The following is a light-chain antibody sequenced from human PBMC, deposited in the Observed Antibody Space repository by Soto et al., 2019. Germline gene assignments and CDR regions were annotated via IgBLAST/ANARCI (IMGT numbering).Light chain of an antibody. CDR1: QSISTY. V-gene: IGKV1-5*01. Sequence: DIQMTQSPSPLSASVGDRVTITCRASQSISTYLNWYQQKPGKAPNLLIYAASSLQSGVPSRFSGSGSGTEFTLAISSLQPDDFATYYCRQYNSYSWTFGQGTKVDI. CDR2: AAS. J-gene: IGKJ1*01. CDR3: RQYNSYSWT.